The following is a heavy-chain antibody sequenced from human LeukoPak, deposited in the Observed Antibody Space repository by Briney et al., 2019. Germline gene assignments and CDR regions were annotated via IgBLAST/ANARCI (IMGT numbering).Heavy chain of an antibody. CDR3: AKDPLSCASCLGSFEM. D-gene: IGHD2-2*01. J-gene: IGHJ3*02. CDR2: ISARGDNT. CDR1: GFTFSSYV. V-gene: IGHV3-23*01. Sequence: QTGGSLRLSCAASGFTFSSYVMSWVRQAPGKGPEWVSAISARGDNTHYADSVKGRFTISRDNSKNTLYLQMNSLRAEDTAVYYCAKDPLSCASCLGSFEMWGQGTMVTVSS.